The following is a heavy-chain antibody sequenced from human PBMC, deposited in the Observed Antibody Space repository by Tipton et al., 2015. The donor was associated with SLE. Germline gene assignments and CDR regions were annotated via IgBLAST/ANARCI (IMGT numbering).Heavy chain of an antibody. CDR1: GFTFDDYA. J-gene: IGHJ4*02. Sequence: RSLRLSCAASGFTFDDYAMHWVRQAPGKGLEWVSGISWNSGSIGYADSVKGRFTISRDNAKNSLYLQMNSLRAEDTALYYCATFKGDYWGQGTLVTVSS. V-gene: IGHV3-9*01. CDR3: ATFKGDY. CDR2: ISWNSGSI.